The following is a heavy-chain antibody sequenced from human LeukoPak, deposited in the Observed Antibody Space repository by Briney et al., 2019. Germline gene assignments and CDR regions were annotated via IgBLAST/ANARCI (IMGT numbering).Heavy chain of an antibody. CDR2: IYYSGST. CDR1: GGSISSYY. Sequence: PSETLSHTCTVSGGSISSYYWSWIRQPPGKGLEWIGYIYYSGSTNYNPSLKSRVTISVDTSKNQFSLKLSSVTAADTAVYYCAREKLLVGAKSYWYFDLWGRGTLVTVSS. CDR3: AREKLLVGAKSYWYFDL. V-gene: IGHV4-59*01. J-gene: IGHJ2*01. D-gene: IGHD1-26*01.